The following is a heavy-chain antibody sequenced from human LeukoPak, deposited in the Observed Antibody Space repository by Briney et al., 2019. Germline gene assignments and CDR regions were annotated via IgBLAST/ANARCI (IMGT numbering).Heavy chain of an antibody. D-gene: IGHD2-21*02. V-gene: IGHV1-2*02. J-gene: IGHJ5*02. CDR1: GYTFTSYD. Sequence: ASVKVSCKASGYTFTSYDINWVRQATGQGLEWMGWINPNSGGTNYAQKFQGRVTMTRDTSISTAYMELSRLRSDDTAVYYCARRYCGGDCYSAWFDPWGQGTLVTVSS. CDR3: ARRYCGGDCYSAWFDP. CDR2: INPNSGGT.